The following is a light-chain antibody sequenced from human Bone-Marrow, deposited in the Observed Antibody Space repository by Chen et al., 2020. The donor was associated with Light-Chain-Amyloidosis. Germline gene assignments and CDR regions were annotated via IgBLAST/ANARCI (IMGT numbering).Light chain of an antibody. CDR1: SSDVGGYNY. CDR3: SSYAGSNNWV. J-gene: IGLJ2*01. V-gene: IGLV2-8*01. Sequence: QSALTQPPSASGSPGQSVTISCTGTSSDVGGYNYVSWYQQRPGKVPKFMIYEVTKRASGVPDRFSGSKSGNTASLSVSGLQAEDEADYYCSSYAGSNNWVFGGGTKLTVL. CDR2: EVT.